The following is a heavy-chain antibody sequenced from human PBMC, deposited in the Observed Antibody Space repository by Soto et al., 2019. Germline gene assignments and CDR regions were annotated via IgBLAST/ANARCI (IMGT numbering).Heavy chain of an antibody. Sequence: SETLSLTCTVSGGSISSSSYYWGWIRQPPGKGLEWIGSIYYSGSNYYNPSLKSRVTISVDTSKNQFSLKLSSVTAADTAVYYCASQPGRRMVRGSAFDIWGQGTMVTVSS. V-gene: IGHV4-39*01. CDR2: IYYSGSN. D-gene: IGHD3-10*01. J-gene: IGHJ3*02. CDR1: GGSISSSSYY. CDR3: ASQPGRRMVRGSAFDI.